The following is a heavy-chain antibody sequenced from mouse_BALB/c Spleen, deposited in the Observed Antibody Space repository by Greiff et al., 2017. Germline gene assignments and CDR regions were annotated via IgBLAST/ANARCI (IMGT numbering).Heavy chain of an antibody. CDR3: ARGYGNIAC. D-gene: IGHD2-10*02. CDR2: ISSGGSYT. J-gene: IGHJ3*01. CDR1: GFTFSSYA. V-gene: IGHV5-9-3*01. Sequence: EVQGVESGGGLVKPGGSLKLSCAASGFTFSSYAMSWVRQTPEKRLEWVATISSGGSYTYYPDSVKGRFTISRDNAKNTLYLQMSSLRSEDTAMYYCARGYGNIACWGPGTLVTVSA.